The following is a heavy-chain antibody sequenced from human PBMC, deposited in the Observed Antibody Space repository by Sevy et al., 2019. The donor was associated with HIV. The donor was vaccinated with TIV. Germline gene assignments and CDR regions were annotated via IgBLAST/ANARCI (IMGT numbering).Heavy chain of an antibody. Sequence: ASVKVSCKASGGTFSTHGISWVRQAPGQGLEWMGGIIPIFGTTNYAQNFQGRVTITADGSTNTAYMDLSSLTSEDTAVDYCGRFTIFGVELGSYAMDVWGQGTTVTVSS. V-gene: IGHV1-69*13. CDR3: GRFTIFGVELGSYAMDV. CDR1: GGTFSTHG. D-gene: IGHD3-3*01. J-gene: IGHJ6*02. CDR2: IIPIFGTT.